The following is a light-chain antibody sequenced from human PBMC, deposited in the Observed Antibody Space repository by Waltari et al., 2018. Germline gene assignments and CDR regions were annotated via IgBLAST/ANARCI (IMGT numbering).Light chain of an antibody. CDR2: DVN. J-gene: IGLJ1*01. CDR3: CSYTGIGIYV. CDR1: RSDVVASNY. Sequence: QSALTQPASVSGSPGQSIAISCTGTRSDVVASNYVSWYQQHPGKAPKLIIHDVNKRPSGVSDRFSGSKSGNTASLAITGLQAEDETFYYCCSYTGIGIYVFGSGTKVIVL. V-gene: IGLV2-14*03.